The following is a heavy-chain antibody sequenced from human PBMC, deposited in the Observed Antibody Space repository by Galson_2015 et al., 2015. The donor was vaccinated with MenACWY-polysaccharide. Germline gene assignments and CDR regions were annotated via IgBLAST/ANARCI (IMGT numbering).Heavy chain of an antibody. Sequence: SLRLSCAASGFTFSSYWMSWVRQAPGKGLEWVANIKQDGSEKYYVDSVKGRFTISRDNAKNSLYLQMNSLRAEDTAVYYCAREGGSGWYEVDLYYYGMDVWGQGTTVTVSS. CDR1: GFTFSSYW. CDR2: IKQDGSEK. V-gene: IGHV3-7*01. D-gene: IGHD6-19*01. CDR3: AREGGSGWYEVDLYYYGMDV. J-gene: IGHJ6*02.